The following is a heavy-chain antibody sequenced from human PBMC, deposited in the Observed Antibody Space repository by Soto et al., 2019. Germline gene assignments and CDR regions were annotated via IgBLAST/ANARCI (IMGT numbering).Heavy chain of an antibody. J-gene: IGHJ4*02. D-gene: IGHD1-26*01. CDR1: GGTFTASI. Sequence: QVQLVQSGAELKKPGSSVKVSCKTSGGTFTASIFSWVRQAPGQGLEWMGRVIPFSDITDYAEKLQDRLAITADKATTTVYMELSSLRSEDTAVYFCAREELGATFVSRGQGTLVTVSS. CDR3: AREELGATFVS. CDR2: VIPFSDIT. V-gene: IGHV1-69*02.